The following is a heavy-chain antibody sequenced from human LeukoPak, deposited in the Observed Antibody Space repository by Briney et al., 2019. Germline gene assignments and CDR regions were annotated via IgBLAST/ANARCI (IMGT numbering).Heavy chain of an antibody. J-gene: IGHJ4*02. CDR3: AKDFTPWAGLPRGSLDS. D-gene: IGHD1-14*01. CDR2: ISYDGSFV. CDR1: GSTLKPYG. V-gene: IGHV3-30*18. Sequence: GGSLRLSCEASGSTLKPYGMHWARQAPGKGLEWVAVISYDGSFVNYADSVKGRFSIHRDNSKNTLYLQMNSLRDEDTAVYYCAKDFTPWAGLPRGSLDSWGQGTLVTVSS.